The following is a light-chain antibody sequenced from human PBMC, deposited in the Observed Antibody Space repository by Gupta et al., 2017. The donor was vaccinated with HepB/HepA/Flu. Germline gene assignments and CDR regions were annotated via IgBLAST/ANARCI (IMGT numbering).Light chain of an antibody. V-gene: IGLV1-44*01. J-gene: IGLJ1*01. CDR1: SSSIGSSP. Sequence: QSVLTQPPSASGTPGQRVTIPCSGSSSSIGSSPVKWYQHFPGTAPKLLIYDNNQRPSGVPDRFAGSKSGTSASLAISGLQSEDEADYYCAAWDDSLNGYVFGTGTEVTVV. CDR3: AAWDDSLNGYV. CDR2: DNN.